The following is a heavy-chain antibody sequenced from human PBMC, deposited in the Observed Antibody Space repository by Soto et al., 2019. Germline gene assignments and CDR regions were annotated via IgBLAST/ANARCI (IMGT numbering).Heavy chain of an antibody. D-gene: IGHD1-26*01. CDR3: ASQHGAGYFFDF. CDR2: IIPVFGIA. V-gene: IGHV1-69*01. Sequence: QVQLVQSGAEVKKPGSSVKVSCKASGGTFSSYAISWVRQAPGQGLEWMGGIIPVFGIANSAQKFQGRVTITADESTTTAYMELSSLRSEDTAVYNCASQHGAGYFFDFWGQGTLVTVSS. J-gene: IGHJ4*02. CDR1: GGTFSSYA.